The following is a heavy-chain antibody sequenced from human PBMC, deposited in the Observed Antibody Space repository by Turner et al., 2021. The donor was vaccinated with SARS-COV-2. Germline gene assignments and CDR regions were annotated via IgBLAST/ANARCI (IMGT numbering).Heavy chain of an antibody. CDR1: GFTFRRYD. CDR2: ISGSGSTT. V-gene: IGHV3-48*03. D-gene: IGHD6-19*01. J-gene: IGHJ5*01. Sequence: GKLVESGGGLVQTGGSLRPSCEASGFTFRRYDMKWVRQAPGKVLEWVSYISGSGSTTYYAVSVKGRFTISRDNAQNSLYLQMNSLRPEDTAIYYCARVVAVAGTPANTDSWGQGTLVTVYS. CDR3: ARVVAVAGTPANTDS.